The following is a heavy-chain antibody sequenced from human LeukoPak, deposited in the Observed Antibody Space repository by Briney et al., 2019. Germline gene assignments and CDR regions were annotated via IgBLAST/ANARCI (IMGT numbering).Heavy chain of an antibody. CDR1: GGSFSGYY. J-gene: IGHJ4*02. V-gene: IGHV4-59*08. CDR3: ASASPYSRDYFDY. D-gene: IGHD2-21*01. Sequence: PSETLSLTCAVYGGSFSGYYWSWIRQPPGKGLEWIGYIYYSGSTNYNPSLKSRVTISVDASKNQFSLKLSSVTAADTAVYYCASASPYSRDYFDYWGQGTLVTVSS. CDR2: IYYSGST.